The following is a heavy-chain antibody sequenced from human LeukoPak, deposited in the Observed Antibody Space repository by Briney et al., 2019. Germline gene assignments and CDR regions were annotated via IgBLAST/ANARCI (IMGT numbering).Heavy chain of an antibody. CDR1: GFIFSNYA. J-gene: IGHJ4*02. CDR2: ISGSGGST. CDR3: AKSRDCVGSNCYPKFDS. V-gene: IGHV3-23*01. D-gene: IGHD2-15*01. Sequence: AGSPRLSCAASGFIFSNYAMSWVRQAPGKGLEWVSGISGSGGSTNYAESVQGRFTISRDNSKNTLYLQMHSLRAEDTAVYYCAKSRDCVGSNCYPKFDSWGQGTLATVSS.